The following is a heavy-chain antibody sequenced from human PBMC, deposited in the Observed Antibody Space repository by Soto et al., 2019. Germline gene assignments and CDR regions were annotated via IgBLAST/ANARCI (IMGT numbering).Heavy chain of an antibody. J-gene: IGHJ5*02. D-gene: IGHD6-19*01. Sequence: AGGSLRLSCAASGFTFSTYALSWVRQAPGKGLEWVSSISNSGGSTYYADSVKGRFTISRDNSKNTLYLQMNSLRVEDTAVYYCAKGAGSNWFDPWGQGTLVTVSS. CDR1: GFTFSTYA. CDR2: ISNSGGST. CDR3: AKGAGSNWFDP. V-gene: IGHV3-23*01.